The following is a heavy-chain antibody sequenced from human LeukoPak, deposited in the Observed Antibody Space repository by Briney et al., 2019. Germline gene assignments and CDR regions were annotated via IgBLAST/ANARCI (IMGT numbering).Heavy chain of an antibody. CDR2: ISGSGGST. J-gene: IGHJ2*01. D-gene: IGHD2-15*01. Sequence: PGGSLRLSYAASGFTFSSYAMSWVRQAPGKGLEWVSSISGSGGSTFYADSVKGRFTISRDNSKNTLYLQMNSLRAEDTAVYYCARQGYCSGGSCYRWYFDLWGRGTLVTVSS. CDR1: GFTFSSYA. CDR3: ARQGYCSGGSCYRWYFDL. V-gene: IGHV3-23*01.